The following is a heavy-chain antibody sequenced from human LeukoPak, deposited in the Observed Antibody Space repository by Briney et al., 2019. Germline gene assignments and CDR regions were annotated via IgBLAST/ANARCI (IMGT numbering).Heavy chain of an antibody. J-gene: IGHJ6*03. CDR1: GGTFSSYA. Sequence: SVKVSCKASGGTFSSYAISLVRQAPGQGLEWMGGIIPIFGTANYAQKFQGRVTITTDESTSTAYMELSSLRSEDTAVYYCARVHRSALTTVITPRYYYMDVWGKGTTVTVSS. V-gene: IGHV1-69*05. D-gene: IGHD4-17*01. CDR3: ARVHRSALTTVITPRYYYMDV. CDR2: IIPIFGTA.